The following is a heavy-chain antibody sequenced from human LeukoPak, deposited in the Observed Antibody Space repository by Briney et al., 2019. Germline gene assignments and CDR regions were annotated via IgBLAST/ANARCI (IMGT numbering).Heavy chain of an antibody. CDR2: INHSGST. Sequence: SETLSLTCAVYGGSFSGYYWSWIRQPPGKGLEWIGEINHSGSTNYNPSLKSRVTISVDTSKKQFSLKLSSVTAADTAVYYCARGASVRYCTSSSCPRGYYYMDVWGKGTTVTVSS. V-gene: IGHV4-34*01. D-gene: IGHD2-2*01. CDR1: GGSFSGYY. J-gene: IGHJ6*03. CDR3: ARGASVRYCTSSSCPRGYYYMDV.